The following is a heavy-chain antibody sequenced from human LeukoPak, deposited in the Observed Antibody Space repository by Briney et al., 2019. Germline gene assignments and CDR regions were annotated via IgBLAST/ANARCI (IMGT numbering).Heavy chain of an antibody. V-gene: IGHV3-23*01. CDR2: ISCAGRTT. J-gene: IGHJ4*02. CDR3: AKDRSWGRDLDQ. CDR1: AFTFNDYA. Sequence: GGSLRLSCAASAFTFNDYALAWVRQAPGQGLDWVSAISCAGRTTYYAESIEGRFTISRDNSKNTLYLQINSLRAEDTADYYCAKDRSWGRDLDQWGQGTQVTVSS. D-gene: IGHD5-24*01.